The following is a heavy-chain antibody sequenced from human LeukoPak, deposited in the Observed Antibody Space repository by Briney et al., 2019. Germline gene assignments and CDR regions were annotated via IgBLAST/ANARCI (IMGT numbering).Heavy chain of an antibody. CDR3: ARADHDYGVYYFDY. CDR1: GGSINRGSYY. CDR2: IYYSGST. Sequence: SETLSLTCTVSGGSINRGSYYWGWIRQPPGKGLEWIGSIYYSGSTYYNASLKSRVTISVDTSMNQFSLKLRSVTAADTAVYYCARADHDYGVYYFDYWGQGTLVTVSS. J-gene: IGHJ4*02. V-gene: IGHV4-39*01. D-gene: IGHD4-17*01.